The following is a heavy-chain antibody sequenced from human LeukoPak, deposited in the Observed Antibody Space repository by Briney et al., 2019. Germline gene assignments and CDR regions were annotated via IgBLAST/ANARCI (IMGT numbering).Heavy chain of an antibody. V-gene: IGHV4-31*03. CDR3: ARDSRNWSDP. J-gene: IGHJ5*02. Sequence: SETLSLTCTVSGGSISSGGYYWSWIRQHPGKSLEWIGYIYYSGSTYYNPSLKSRVTISVDTSKNQFSLKLSSVTAADTAVYYCARDSRNWSDPWGQGTLVTVSS. CDR1: GGSISSGGYY. CDR2: IYYSGST.